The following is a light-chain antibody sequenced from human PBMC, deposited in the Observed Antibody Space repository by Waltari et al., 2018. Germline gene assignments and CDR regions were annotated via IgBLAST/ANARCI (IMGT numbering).Light chain of an antibody. Sequence: SALTQPASVSGSPGQSITIPCTGPSSDIGTYNFVPWYQEYPGKAPKLIIYEATKRPSGVSDRFSASKSGNTASLTISGLQADDEADYSCCSYAGGTAYVFGTGTRVTVL. V-gene: IGLV2-23*01. CDR3: CSYAGGTAYV. J-gene: IGLJ1*01. CDR2: EAT. CDR1: SSDIGTYNF.